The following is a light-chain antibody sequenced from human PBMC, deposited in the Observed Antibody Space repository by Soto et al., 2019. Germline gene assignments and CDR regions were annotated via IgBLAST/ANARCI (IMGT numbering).Light chain of an antibody. CDR3: SSYTSSSTYVV. V-gene: IGLV2-14*01. J-gene: IGLJ2*01. CDR2: DVS. Sequence: QSALNQPASVSGSPGQSITISCTGTSSDVGGYNYVSWYQQHPGKAPKLMIYDVSNRPSGVSNRFSGSKSGNTASLTISGLQAGDEADYYCSSYTSSSTYVVFGGGTKLTVL. CDR1: SSDVGGYNY.